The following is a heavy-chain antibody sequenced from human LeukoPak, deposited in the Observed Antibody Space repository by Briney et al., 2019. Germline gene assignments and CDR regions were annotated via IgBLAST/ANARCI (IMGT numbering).Heavy chain of an antibody. CDR3: ARIVGATQYYFDH. V-gene: IGHV1-69*13. D-gene: IGHD1-26*01. J-gene: IGHJ4*02. CDR2: IIPIFGTA. CDR1: GGTFSSYA. Sequence: SVKVSCKASGGTFSSYAISWVRQAPGQGLEWMGGIIPIFGTANYAQKFQGRVTITADESTSTAYMELSSLRSEDTAVYYCARIVGATQYYFDHWGQGTLVTVSS.